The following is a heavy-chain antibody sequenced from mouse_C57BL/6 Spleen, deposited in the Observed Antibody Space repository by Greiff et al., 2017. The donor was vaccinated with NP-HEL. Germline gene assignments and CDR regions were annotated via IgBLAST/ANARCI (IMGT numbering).Heavy chain of an antibody. Sequence: VKLQESGPGLVQPSQSLSITCTVSGFSLTSYGVHWVRQSPGKGLEWLGVIWSGGSTDYNAAFISRLSISKDNSKSQVFFKMNSLQADDTAIYYCARNSGSYVQAWFAYWGQGTLVTVSA. V-gene: IGHV2-2*01. J-gene: IGHJ3*01. CDR3: ARNSGSYVQAWFAY. D-gene: IGHD1-1*02. CDR2: IWSGGST. CDR1: GFSLTSYG.